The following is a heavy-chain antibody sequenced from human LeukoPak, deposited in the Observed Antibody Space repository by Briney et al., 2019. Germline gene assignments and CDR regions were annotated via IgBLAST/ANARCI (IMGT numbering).Heavy chain of an antibody. D-gene: IGHD3-22*01. CDR1: GFTFSSYW. J-gene: IGHJ4*02. CDR3: AKGGYYYDSSGYQDFDY. CDR2: INSDGGST. V-gene: IGHV3-74*01. Sequence: GGSLRLSCAASGFTFSSYWMHWVRQAPGKGLVWVSRINSDGGSTSYADSVKGRFTISRDNAKNTLYLQMNSLRAEDTAVYYCAKGGYYYDSSGYQDFDYWGQGTLVTVSS.